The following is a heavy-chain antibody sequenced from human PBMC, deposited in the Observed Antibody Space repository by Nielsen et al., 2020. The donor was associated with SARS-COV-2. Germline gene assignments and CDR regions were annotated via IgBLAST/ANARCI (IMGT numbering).Heavy chain of an antibody. CDR3: ASNSFP. J-gene: IGHJ5*02. D-gene: IGHD2-15*01. V-gene: IGHV3-9*01. Sequence: GGSLRLSCAASGFTFDDYDMHWVRQAPGKGLEWVSGISWNSGSIGYADSVKGRFTISRDNAKNSLYLQMNSLRAEDTALYYCASNSFPWGQGTLVTVSS. CDR1: GFTFDDYD. CDR2: ISWNSGSI.